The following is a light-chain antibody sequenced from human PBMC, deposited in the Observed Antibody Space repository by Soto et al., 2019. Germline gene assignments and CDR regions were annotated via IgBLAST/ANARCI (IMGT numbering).Light chain of an antibody. Sequence: EVVFTQSPSTLSLSPGERATLSCRASQSGTSSYLAWYQQKPGQAPRLLIYGASRRAAGIPDRFSGSGSGTDFTLTINRLEPEDFAVYYCQQYGSSPRTFGQGTKVDIK. CDR1: QSGTSSY. J-gene: IGKJ1*01. V-gene: IGKV3-20*01. CDR2: GAS. CDR3: QQYGSSPRT.